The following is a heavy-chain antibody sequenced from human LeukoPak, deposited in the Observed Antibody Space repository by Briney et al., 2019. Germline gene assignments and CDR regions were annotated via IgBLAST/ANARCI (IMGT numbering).Heavy chain of an antibody. D-gene: IGHD3-10*01. CDR3: ARLYGSGSYYRH. CDR1: GGSFSGYY. CDR2: INQSGST. V-gene: IGHV4-34*01. J-gene: IGHJ4*02. Sequence: PSETLSLTCAVYGGSFSGYYWSWIRQPPGKGLEWIGEINQSGSTNYNPSLKSRVTISVDTSKNQFSLKLNPVTAADTAIYYCARLYGSGSYYRHWGQGTLVTVSS.